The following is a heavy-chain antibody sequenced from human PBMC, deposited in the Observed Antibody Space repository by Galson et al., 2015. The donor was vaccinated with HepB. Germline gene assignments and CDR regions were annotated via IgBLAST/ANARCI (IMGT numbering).Heavy chain of an antibody. Sequence: ETLSLTCAVYGGSLNGYYWSWIRQPPGKGLEWIGEMNHSGSTSYNPSLKSRVTMSIETSRNQFSLKLSSVTAADTAVYYCARGSPLGQNWFDPWGQGTLVTISS. J-gene: IGHJ5*02. CDR3: ARGSPLGQNWFDP. CDR1: GGSLNGYY. CDR2: MNHSGST. V-gene: IGHV4-34*01. D-gene: IGHD3-16*01.